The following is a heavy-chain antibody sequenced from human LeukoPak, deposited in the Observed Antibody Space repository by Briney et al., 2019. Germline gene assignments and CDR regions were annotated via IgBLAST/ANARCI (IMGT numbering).Heavy chain of an antibody. D-gene: IGHD4-23*01. CDR1: GGSISSGTYY. J-gene: IGHJ4*02. V-gene: IGHV4-61*02. Sequence: PSQTLSLTCTVSGGSISSGTYYWSWIRQPAGKGLEWIGRFYTRGTTNYNPSLKSRVTISLDTSKNQFSLRLNSVTAADTAVYYCARGVDYGGKFDYWGQGTLVTVSS. CDR3: ARGVDYGGKFDY. CDR2: FYTRGTT.